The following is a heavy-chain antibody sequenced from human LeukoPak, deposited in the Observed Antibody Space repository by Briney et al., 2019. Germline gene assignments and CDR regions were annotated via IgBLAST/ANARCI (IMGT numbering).Heavy chain of an antibody. CDR2: IKSKTDGGTT. D-gene: IGHD5-12*01. V-gene: IGHV3-15*01. J-gene: IGHJ4*02. CDR1: GFTFSNAW. CDR3: TTDPVVATPGY. Sequence: AGGSLRLSCAASGFTFSNAWMSWVRQAPGKGLEWVGRIKSKTDGGTTDYAAPVKGRFTISRDDSKNTLYLQMNSLKTEDTAVYYCTTDPVVATPGYWGQGTLVTVSS.